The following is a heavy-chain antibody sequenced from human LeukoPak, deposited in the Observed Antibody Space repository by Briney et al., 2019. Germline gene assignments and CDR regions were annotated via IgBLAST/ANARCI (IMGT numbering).Heavy chain of an antibody. CDR3: ARGMGYNYYYIDV. Sequence: ASVKVSCKASGGTFSSYAISWVRQAPGQGLEWMGWISAYNGNTEYVQNLQGRVTMTTDTPTSTAYMELRSLRFDDTAVYYCARGMGYNYYYIDVWGKGTTVTVSS. CDR2: ISAYNGNT. D-gene: IGHD2-8*01. V-gene: IGHV1-18*01. J-gene: IGHJ6*03. CDR1: GGTFSSYA.